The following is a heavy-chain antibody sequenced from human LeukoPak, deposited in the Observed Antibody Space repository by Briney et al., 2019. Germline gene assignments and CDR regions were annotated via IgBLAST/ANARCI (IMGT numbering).Heavy chain of an antibody. V-gene: IGHV3-7*02. CDR3: ANNRASLDY. J-gene: IGHJ4*02. Sequence: GGSLRLSCAASGFAFSNSGMSWVRQAPGKGLEWVANINQDGSEKNCVDSVKGRFTISRDNAKNSLYLQMNSLRAEDTAVYYCANNRASLDYWGQGTLVTVSS. CDR2: INQDGSEK. CDR1: GFAFSNSG. D-gene: IGHD2/OR15-2a*01.